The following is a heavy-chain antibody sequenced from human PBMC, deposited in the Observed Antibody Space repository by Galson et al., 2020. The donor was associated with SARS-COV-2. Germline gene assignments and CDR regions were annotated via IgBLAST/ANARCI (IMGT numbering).Heavy chain of an antibody. CDR2: INHSGST. CDR3: ARGMVVVPAADTYYYYYGMDV. Sequence: ETSETLSLTCAVYGGSFSGYYWSWIRQPPGKGLEWIGEINHSGSTNYNPSLKSRVTISVDTSKNQFSLKLSSVTAADTAVYYCARGMVVVPAADTYYYYYGMDVWGQGTTVTVSS. V-gene: IGHV4-34*01. D-gene: IGHD2-2*01. CDR1: GGSFSGYY. J-gene: IGHJ6*02.